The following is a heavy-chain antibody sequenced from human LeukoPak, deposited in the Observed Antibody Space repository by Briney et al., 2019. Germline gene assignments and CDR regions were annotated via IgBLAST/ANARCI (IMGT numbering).Heavy chain of an antibody. D-gene: IGHD5/OR15-5a*01. CDR3: ARGGLPIVWYYFDF. J-gene: IGHJ4*02. Sequence: ASVKVPCKASGYTFTSYGISWVRQAPGQGLEWMGWISDYNGNTNYAQKFQGRVTMTTDTSTSTAYMELRSLRSDDTAVYYCARGGLPIVWYYFDFWGQGTLVTVSS. CDR1: GYTFTSYG. V-gene: IGHV1-18*01. CDR2: ISDYNGNT.